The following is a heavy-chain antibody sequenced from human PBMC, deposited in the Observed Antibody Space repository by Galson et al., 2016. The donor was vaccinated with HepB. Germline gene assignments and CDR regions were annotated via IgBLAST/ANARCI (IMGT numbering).Heavy chain of an antibody. CDR1: GFTFSDYY. Sequence: SLRLSCAASGFTFSDYYMSWIRQAPGKGLEGVSYISSSSSYTNYAASVKGRFTISRDNAKNSLYLQMNSLRAEDTAVYYCARAQTTVVTYIDNWGQGTLVTVSS. V-gene: IGHV3-11*06. D-gene: IGHD4-23*01. CDR2: ISSSSSYT. CDR3: ARAQTTVVTYIDN. J-gene: IGHJ4*02.